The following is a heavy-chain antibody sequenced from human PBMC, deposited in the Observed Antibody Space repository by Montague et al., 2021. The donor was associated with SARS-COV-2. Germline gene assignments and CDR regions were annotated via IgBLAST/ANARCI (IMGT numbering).Heavy chain of an antibody. D-gene: IGHD5-12*01. CDR2: IYYSGST. CDR1: GGSISSSSYY. CDR3: ARGHSGYEDPTEFDP. Sequence: SEILSLTCTVSGGSISSSSYYWGWIRQPPGKGLEWIGSIYYSGSTYYNPSLKSRVTISVDTSKNQFSLKLSSVTAADTAVYYCARGHSGYEDPTEFDPWGQGTLVTVSS. V-gene: IGHV4-39*01. J-gene: IGHJ5*02.